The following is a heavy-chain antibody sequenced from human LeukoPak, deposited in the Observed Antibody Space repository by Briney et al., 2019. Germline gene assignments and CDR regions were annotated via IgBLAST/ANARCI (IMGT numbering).Heavy chain of an antibody. CDR2: ISSSGSTI. Sequence: KPGGSLRLSCAASGFTFSDYYMTWVRQAPGKGLEWVAYISSSGSTIYYADSVKGRFTISRDNAKNSLYLQMNSLRAEDTAVYYCARDVTNWNDPPYFDYWGQGTLVTVSS. CDR1: GFTFSDYY. D-gene: IGHD1-1*01. CDR3: ARDVTNWNDPPYFDY. J-gene: IGHJ4*02. V-gene: IGHV3-11*04.